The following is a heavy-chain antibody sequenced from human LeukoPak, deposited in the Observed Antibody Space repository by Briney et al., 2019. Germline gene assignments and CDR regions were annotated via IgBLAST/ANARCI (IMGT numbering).Heavy chain of an antibody. CDR3: ARVSDDAFDI. D-gene: IGHD3-10*01. J-gene: IGHJ3*02. Sequence: VASVKVSCKASGGTFSSYAISWVRQAPGRGLEWMGGIIPIFGTANYAQKFQGRVTITTDESTSTAYMELSSLRSEDTAVYYCARVSDDAFDIWGQGTMVTVSS. V-gene: IGHV1-69*05. CDR2: IIPIFGTA. CDR1: GGTFSSYA.